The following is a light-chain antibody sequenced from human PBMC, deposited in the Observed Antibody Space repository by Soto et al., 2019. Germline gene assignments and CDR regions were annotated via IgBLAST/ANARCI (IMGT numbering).Light chain of an antibody. Sequence: QSALTQPASVSGSPGQSITISCTGTSSDVGGYHYVSWYQQHPGKAPKLMIYDVSNRPSGVSNRFSGSKSGNTASLTISGLQAEDEADYYCSSYTRSYTVVFGGGTKLTVL. CDR2: DVS. J-gene: IGLJ2*01. V-gene: IGLV2-14*01. CDR3: SSYTRSYTVV. CDR1: SSDVGGYHY.